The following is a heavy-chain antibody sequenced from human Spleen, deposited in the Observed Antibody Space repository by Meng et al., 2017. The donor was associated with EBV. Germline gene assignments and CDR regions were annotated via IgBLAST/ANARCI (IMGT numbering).Heavy chain of an antibody. D-gene: IGHD3-3*01. V-gene: IGHV4-30-4*01. CDR1: GGSISSGNYY. CDR3: ARAEWSAPYYFDY. Sequence: QGRLQESGPGLVKPSQTLSLTCDVSGGSISSGNYYWSWIRQPPGKGLEWIGYISNSGGTYYNPSLKSRVTISVDTSENQFSLKLSSVTAADTAVYFCARAEWSAPYYFDYWGQGTLVTVSS. CDR2: ISNSGGT. J-gene: IGHJ4*02.